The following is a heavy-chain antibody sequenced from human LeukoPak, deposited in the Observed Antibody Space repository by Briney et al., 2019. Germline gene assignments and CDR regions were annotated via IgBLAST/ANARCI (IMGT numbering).Heavy chain of an antibody. CDR3: ASLPKYVSSLKGFDI. CDR1: GFTFSSYA. Sequence: GSLRLSCAASGFTFSSYAMNWIRQPPGKGLEWIGSMCYGGTSYYNPSLKSRVTTSVDTSKNQFSLRVNSVTAADTAVYYCASLPKYVSSLKGFDIWGQGTMVTVSS. D-gene: IGHD2/OR15-2a*01. V-gene: IGHV4-39*01. J-gene: IGHJ3*02. CDR2: MCYGGTS.